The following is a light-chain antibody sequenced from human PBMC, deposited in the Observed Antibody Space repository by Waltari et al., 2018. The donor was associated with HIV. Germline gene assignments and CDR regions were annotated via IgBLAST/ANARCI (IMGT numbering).Light chain of an antibody. V-gene: IGLV3-19*01. J-gene: IGLJ2*01. CDR2: GKT. CDR3: NSRDSSGNHP. CDR1: SLRSYY. Sequence: SSELTQDPAVSVALGQTVRVTCQGDSLRSYYTSWYQQKPGQAPVLVIYGKTNRPSGIPDRVSGSSSGNTASLTITGAQAEDEADYYCNSRDSSGNHPFGGGTKLTVL.